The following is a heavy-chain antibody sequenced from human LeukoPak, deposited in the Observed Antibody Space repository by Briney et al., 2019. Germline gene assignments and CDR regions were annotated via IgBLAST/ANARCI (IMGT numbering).Heavy chain of an antibody. CDR1: GGSISSSSYY. D-gene: IGHD5-12*01. Sequence: SETLSLTCTVSGGSISSSSYYWGWIRQPPGKGLEWIGSIYYSGSTYYNPSLKSRVTISVDTSKTQFSLKLSSVTAADTAIYYCARDVQSGYDPYYFDYWGQGTLVTVSS. V-gene: IGHV4-39*07. CDR2: IYYSGST. J-gene: IGHJ4*02. CDR3: ARDVQSGYDPYYFDY.